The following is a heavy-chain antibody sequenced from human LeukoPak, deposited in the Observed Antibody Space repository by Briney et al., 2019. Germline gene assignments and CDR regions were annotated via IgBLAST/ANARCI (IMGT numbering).Heavy chain of an antibody. CDR2: IRYDGSNK. V-gene: IGHV3-30*02. D-gene: IGHD6-13*01. Sequence: PGGSLRLSCAASGFTFSSYGMHWVRQAPGKGLEWVAFIRYDGSNKYYADSVKGRFTISRDNSKNTLYLQMNSLRAEDTAVYYCARDMSIAAAGTHRGDYWGQGTLVTVSS. CDR1: GFTFSSYG. CDR3: ARDMSIAAAGTHRGDY. J-gene: IGHJ4*02.